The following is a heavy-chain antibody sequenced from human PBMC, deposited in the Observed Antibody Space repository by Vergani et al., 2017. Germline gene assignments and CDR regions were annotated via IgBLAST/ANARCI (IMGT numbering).Heavy chain of an antibody. J-gene: IGHJ5*02. CDR1: GAYVGSGGYY. CDR2: IYYSGTT. CDR3: ARHWAVVAANNWFDP. Sequence: QVQLQESGPGLVKASQTLSLTCSVSGAYVGSGGYYWSWVRQRPGMGLDWIGYIYYSGTTYYNPSLESRLTISLDTSENHLSLKLTSVTAADTAVYYCARHWAVVAANNWFDPWGQGTLVTVS. V-gene: IGHV4-31*03. D-gene: IGHD2-15*01.